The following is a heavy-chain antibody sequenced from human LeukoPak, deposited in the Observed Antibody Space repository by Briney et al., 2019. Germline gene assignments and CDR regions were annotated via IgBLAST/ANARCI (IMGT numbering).Heavy chain of an antibody. V-gene: IGHV3-30*02. CDR2: IRNDESDR. J-gene: IGHJ4*02. D-gene: IGHD3-22*01. CDR3: AIYDSRGDFDY. CDR1: GFIFSDYG. Sequence: PGGSLRLSCAASGFIFSDYGMHWVRQAPGKGLEGVAFIRNDESDRDYGDSVKGRFSISRDNSKNTLYLQMNSLRPEDSGVYYCAIYDSRGDFDYWGQGTQVTVSA.